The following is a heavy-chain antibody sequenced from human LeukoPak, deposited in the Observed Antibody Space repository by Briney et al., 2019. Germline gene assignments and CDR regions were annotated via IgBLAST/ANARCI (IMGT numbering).Heavy chain of an antibody. Sequence: SEALSITCTVAGGSINRGDYSCGWIRQSPGKGLEWIGYIYYTGSTSSSNPSLKSRVIISLDTSKNQFSLKLTSVTAADTAVYYCARHDSAASGMDVWGKGTTVTVSS. CDR3: ARHDSAASGMDV. CDR1: GGSINRGDYS. J-gene: IGHJ6*04. V-gene: IGHV4-30-4*01. CDR2: IYYTGSTS. D-gene: IGHD2-15*01.